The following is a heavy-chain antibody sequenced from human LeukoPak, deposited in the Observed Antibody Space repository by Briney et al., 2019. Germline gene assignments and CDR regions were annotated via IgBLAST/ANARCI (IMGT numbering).Heavy chain of an antibody. CDR2: IIPIFGTA. V-gene: IGHV1-69*13. Sequence: SVKVSCKASGGTFISYAISWVRQAPGQGLEWMGGIIPIFGTANYAQKFQGRVTITADESTSTAYMELSSLRSEDTAVYYCAREICSGGSRYSHYFDYWGQGTLVTVSS. CDR1: GGTFISYA. D-gene: IGHD2-15*01. J-gene: IGHJ4*02. CDR3: AREICSGGSRYSHYFDY.